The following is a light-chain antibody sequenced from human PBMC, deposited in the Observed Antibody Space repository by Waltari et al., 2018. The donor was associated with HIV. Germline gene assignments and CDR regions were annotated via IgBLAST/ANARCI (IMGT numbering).Light chain of an antibody. CDR1: SSEVGAYNY. V-gene: IGLV2-14*01. Sequence: QSALTQPASVSGSPGQSITISCSGTSSEVGAYNYVPWYRHHPGKAPELMLYEVFNRPSGVSNRFSGSKSDNTASLTISGLQADDEADYYCSSYTSRNTVVFGGGTKVTVL. J-gene: IGLJ2*01. CDR2: EVF. CDR3: SSYTSRNTVV.